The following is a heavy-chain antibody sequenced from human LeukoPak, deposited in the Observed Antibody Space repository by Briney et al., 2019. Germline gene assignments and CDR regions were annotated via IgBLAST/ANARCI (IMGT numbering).Heavy chain of an antibody. CDR3: VRDQSGGSGSYYAPDY. D-gene: IGHD3-10*01. CDR2: ISYDGGTK. V-gene: IGHV3-30-3*01. J-gene: IGHJ4*02. CDR1: GFSFSSYA. Sequence: GRSLRLSCAASGFSFSSYAMHWVRQAPGKGLEWVAVISYDGGTKNYADSVRGRFTISRDNSKNTLYLQMNSLRAEDTAVYYCVRDQSGGSGSYYAPDYWGQGTLVTVSS.